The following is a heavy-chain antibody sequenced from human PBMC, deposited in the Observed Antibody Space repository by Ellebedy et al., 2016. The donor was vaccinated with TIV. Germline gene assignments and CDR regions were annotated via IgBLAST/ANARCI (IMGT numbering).Heavy chain of an antibody. CDR3: ARVPVPDYGEAYYYYGMDV. Sequence: SETLSLTXAVSGGSISSSNWWSWVRQPPGKGLEWIGEIYHSGSTNYNPSLKSRVTISVDKSKNQFSLKLSSVTAADTAVYYCARVPVPDYGEAYYYYGMDVWGQGTTVTVSS. J-gene: IGHJ6*02. V-gene: IGHV4-4*02. CDR1: GGSISSSNW. CDR2: IYHSGST. D-gene: IGHD4-17*01.